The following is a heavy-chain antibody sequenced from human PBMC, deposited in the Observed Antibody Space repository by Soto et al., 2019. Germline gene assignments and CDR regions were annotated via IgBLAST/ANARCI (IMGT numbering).Heavy chain of an antibody. D-gene: IGHD3-10*01. J-gene: IGHJ4*02. CDR1: GGSIGNFY. CDR2: IYYSGTT. V-gene: IGHV4-59*01. Sequence: SETLSLTCTVSGGSIGNFYWSWIRQPPGKGLEWIGYIYYSGTTNYSPSLKSRVTISVDTSKNQFSLKMSSVTAADTAVYYCARTQYGSGSYYGYFDQWGQGSLVTVSS. CDR3: ARTQYGSGSYYGYFDQ.